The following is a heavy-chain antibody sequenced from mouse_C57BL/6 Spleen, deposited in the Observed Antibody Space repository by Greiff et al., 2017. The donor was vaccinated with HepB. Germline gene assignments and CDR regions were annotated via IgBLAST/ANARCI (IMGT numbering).Heavy chain of an antibody. CDR3: ARATVDAMDY. V-gene: IGHV7-1*01. D-gene: IGHD1-1*01. CDR2: SRNKDNDYTT. J-gene: IGHJ4*01. Sequence: EVNLVESGGGLVQSGRSLRLSCATSGFTFSDFYMEWVRQAPGKGLEWIAASRNKDNDYTTEYSAYVKGRFIVSRDTSQSILYLQMNALRAEDTASDYCARATVDAMDYWGQGTSVTVSS. CDR1: GFTFSDFY.